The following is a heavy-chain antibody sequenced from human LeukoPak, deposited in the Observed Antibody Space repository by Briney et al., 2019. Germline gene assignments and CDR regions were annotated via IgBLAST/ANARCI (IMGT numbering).Heavy chain of an antibody. CDR1: GGSISTYY. CDR3: ARAAMVRGLVD. D-gene: IGHD3-10*01. V-gene: IGHV4-34*01. CDR2: INHSGST. J-gene: IGHJ4*02. Sequence: PSETLSLTCTVSGGSISTYYWSWIRRPPGKGLEWIGEINHSGSTNYNPSLKSRVTISVDTSKNQFSLKLSSVTAADTAVYYCARAAMVRGLVDWGQGTLVTVSS.